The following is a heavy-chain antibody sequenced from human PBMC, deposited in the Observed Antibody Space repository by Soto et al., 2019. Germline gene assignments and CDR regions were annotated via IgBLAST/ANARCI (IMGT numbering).Heavy chain of an antibody. Sequence: SLKVSCKASGGTFSSYAISWVRQAPGQGLEWMGGIIPIFGTANYAQKFQGRVTITADESTSTAYMELSSLRSEDTAVYYCARAVAVAGTGPYYYYGMDVWGQGTTVTVSS. V-gene: IGHV1-69*13. CDR1: GGTFSSYA. CDR2: IIPIFGTA. D-gene: IGHD6-19*01. CDR3: ARAVAVAGTGPYYYYGMDV. J-gene: IGHJ6*02.